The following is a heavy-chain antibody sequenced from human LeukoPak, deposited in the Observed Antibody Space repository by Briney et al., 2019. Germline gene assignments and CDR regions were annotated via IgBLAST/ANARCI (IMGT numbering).Heavy chain of an antibody. CDR1: GFTFSSYG. Sequence: GGSLRLSCVASGFTFSSYGMHWVRRAPGQGLEGVAVISNDGSYKYYADSVQGRFTISRDNSKNTLYLQMNSLRAEDTAVYYCAKGRGAFDIWGQGTMVTVSS. D-gene: IGHD3-10*01. V-gene: IGHV3-30*18. CDR3: AKGRGAFDI. CDR2: ISNDGSYK. J-gene: IGHJ3*02.